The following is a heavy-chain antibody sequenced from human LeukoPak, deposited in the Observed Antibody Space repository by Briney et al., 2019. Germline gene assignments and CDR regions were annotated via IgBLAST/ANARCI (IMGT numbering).Heavy chain of an antibody. CDR1: GFTFSSYS. D-gene: IGHD3-10*02. CDR2: ISSSGSTI. V-gene: IGHV3-48*04. J-gene: IGHJ6*04. CDR3: AELGITMIGGV. Sequence: GGSLRLSCAASGFTFSSYSMNWVRQAPGKGLEWVSYISSSGSTIYYADTVKGRFTISRDNAKNSLYLQMNSLRAEDTAVYYCAELGITMIGGVWGKGTTVTISS.